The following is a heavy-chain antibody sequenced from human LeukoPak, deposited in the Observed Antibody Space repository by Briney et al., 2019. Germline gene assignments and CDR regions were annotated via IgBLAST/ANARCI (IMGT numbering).Heavy chain of an antibody. CDR1: GFTFTSYG. CDR3: AKDPKTLGYCSSTSCYHFDY. J-gene: IGHJ4*02. D-gene: IGHD2-2*01. Sequence: GGSLRLSCAASGFTFTSYGMHWVRQAPGKGLEWVTFIRYDGSYKYYADSVKGRFTISRDNSKNTLYLQMNSLRTEDTAVYYCAKDPKTLGYCSSTSCYHFDYWGQGTLVTVSS. V-gene: IGHV3-30*02. CDR2: IRYDGSYK.